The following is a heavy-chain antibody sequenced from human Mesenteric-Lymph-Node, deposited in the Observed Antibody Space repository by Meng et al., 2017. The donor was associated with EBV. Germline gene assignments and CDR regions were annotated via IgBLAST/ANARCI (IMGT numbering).Heavy chain of an antibody. D-gene: IGHD4-17*01. V-gene: IGHV1-18*01. CDR2: ISAYNGKT. J-gene: IGHJ4*02. CDR1: GYTFTSYG. CDR3: ARNVMTTVTSEGHFDY. Sequence: VHLVQSGDEGKKPWAYVTVSCKAYGYTFTSYGISWVRQATGQGLEWMGWISAYNGKTNYAQKLQGRVTMTTDTSTSTAYMELRSLRSDDTAVYYCARNVMTTVTSEGHFDYWGQGTLVTVSS.